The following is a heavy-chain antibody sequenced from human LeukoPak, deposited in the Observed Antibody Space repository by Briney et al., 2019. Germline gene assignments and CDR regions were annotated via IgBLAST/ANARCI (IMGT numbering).Heavy chain of an antibody. J-gene: IGHJ3*02. CDR2: FDPEDGET. Sequence: ASVKVSCKVSGYTLTELSMHWVRQAPGKGLEWMGGFDPEDGETIYAQKFQGRVTMTEDTSTDTAYMELSSLRSEDTAVYYCATAPRRRYYDSSGYYAVDAFDIWGQGTMVTVSS. CDR1: GYTLTELS. D-gene: IGHD3-22*01. CDR3: ATAPRRRYYDSSGYYAVDAFDI. V-gene: IGHV1-24*01.